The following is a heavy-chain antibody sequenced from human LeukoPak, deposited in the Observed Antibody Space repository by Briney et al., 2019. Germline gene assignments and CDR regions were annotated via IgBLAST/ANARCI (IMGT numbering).Heavy chain of an antibody. CDR3: AKSYGSGRAHDF. CDR2: IIPILGIA. J-gene: IGHJ4*02. V-gene: IGHV1-69*04. CDR1: GGTFSSYA. D-gene: IGHD3-10*01. Sequence: SVRVSCKASGGTFSSYAISRVRQAPGQGLEWMGRIIPILGIANYAQKFQGRVTITADKSTSTAYMELSSLRSEDTAVYYCAKSYGSGRAHDFWGQGTLVTVSS.